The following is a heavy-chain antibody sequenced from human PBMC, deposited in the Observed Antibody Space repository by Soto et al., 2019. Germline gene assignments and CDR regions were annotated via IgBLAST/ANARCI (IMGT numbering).Heavy chain of an antibody. CDR1: GGSISSSNYY. CDR2: LYYSGST. J-gene: IGHJ4*02. V-gene: IGHV4-39*01. Sequence: KPSETLSLTCTVSGGSISSSNYYWAWIRQSPGKGLEWVATLYYSGSTYSNPSLKSRVTISVDTSKNQFSLKLSSVTAADTAVYYCARVQWELLSYFDYWGLGTLVTVSS. CDR3: ARVQWELLSYFDY. D-gene: IGHD1-26*01.